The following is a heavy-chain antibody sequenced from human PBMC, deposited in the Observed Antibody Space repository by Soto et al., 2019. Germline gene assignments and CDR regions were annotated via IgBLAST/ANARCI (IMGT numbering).Heavy chain of an antibody. J-gene: IGHJ4*02. CDR1: GFTCSTYA. Sequence: EVQLLESGGRLVQPGGSLTLSCAASGFTCSTYAMAWVRQAPGKGLEWVSGGSASGLHTYYADSVKGRFYIYSHNSKNTVSLHMNNLRAEDTALYSCAQARPRSTSGYLFDYWGQGTAVTVSS. D-gene: IGHD5-12*01. V-gene: IGHV3-23*01. CDR2: GSASGLHT. CDR3: AQARPRSTSGYLFDY.